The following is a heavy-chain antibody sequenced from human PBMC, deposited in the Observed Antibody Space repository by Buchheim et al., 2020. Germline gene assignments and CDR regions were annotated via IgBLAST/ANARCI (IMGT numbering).Heavy chain of an antibody. CDR3: AREGPRCSSTSCYYYYYGMDV. V-gene: IGHV3-33*01. D-gene: IGHD2-2*01. Sequence: QVQLVESGGGVVQPGRSLRLSCAASGFTFSSYGMHWVRQAPGKGLEWVAVIWYDGSNKYYADSVKGRFTISRDNSKNTLYLQMNSLRAKDTAVYYCAREGPRCSSTSCYYYYYGMDVWGQGTT. CDR2: IWYDGSNK. CDR1: GFTFSSYG. J-gene: IGHJ6*02.